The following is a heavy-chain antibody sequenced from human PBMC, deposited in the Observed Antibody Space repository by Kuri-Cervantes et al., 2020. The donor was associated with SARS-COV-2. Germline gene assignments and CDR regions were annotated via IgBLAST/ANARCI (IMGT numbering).Heavy chain of an antibody. CDR1: GFTFSSYA. CDR3: AKVGTSIAVSGRFDY. Sequence: GSLRLSCAASGFTFSSYAMSWVRQAPGKGLEWVSVISASGASTYYADSVKGRFTISRDNSKNTLYLQMNSPRAEDTAVYYCAKVGTSIAVSGRFDYWGQGTLVTVSS. D-gene: IGHD6-19*01. J-gene: IGHJ4*02. V-gene: IGHV3-23*01. CDR2: ISASGAST.